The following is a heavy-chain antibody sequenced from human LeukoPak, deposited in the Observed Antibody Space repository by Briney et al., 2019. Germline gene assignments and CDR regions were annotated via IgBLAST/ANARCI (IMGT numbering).Heavy chain of an antibody. CDR1: GFTFSSYA. D-gene: IGHD3-3*01. Sequence: GGSLRLSCAASGFTFSSYAMNWVRQAPGKGLEWVSAISGSGGSTYYADSVKGRFTISRDNSKNTLYLQMNSLRAEDTAVYYCAKEWDYDFWSGYRLMDVWGKGTTVTVSS. CDR3: AKEWDYDFWSGYRLMDV. CDR2: ISGSGGST. J-gene: IGHJ6*03. V-gene: IGHV3-23*01.